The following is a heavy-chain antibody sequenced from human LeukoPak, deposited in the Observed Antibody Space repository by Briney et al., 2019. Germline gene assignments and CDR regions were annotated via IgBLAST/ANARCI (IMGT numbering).Heavy chain of an antibody. CDR3: ARDRRFGELSLDF. D-gene: IGHD3-10*01. J-gene: IGHJ4*02. CDR2: TAGADDVI. V-gene: IGHV3-23*01. CDR1: GLTFSDSR. Sequence: PGGSLRLSCAVSGLTFSDSRMIWVRQAPEKRLEWVAVTAGADDVIQYADSVKGRFTISTDNSKNTLYLQMNSLRAEDTAVYYCARDRRFGELSLDFWGQGTLVTVSS.